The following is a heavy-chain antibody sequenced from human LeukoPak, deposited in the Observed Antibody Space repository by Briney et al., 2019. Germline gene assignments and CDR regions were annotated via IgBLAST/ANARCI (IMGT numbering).Heavy chain of an antibody. CDR1: GGSISSSLYY. J-gene: IGHJ5*02. CDR2: IYYSGST. CDR3: ARQHQNWFDP. V-gene: IGHV4-39*01. Sequence: SETLSLTCTVSGGSISSSLYYWGWIRQPPGKGLEWIGSIYYSGSTYYNPSLKSRVTISVDTSKNQFSLKLSSVTAADTAVYYCARQHQNWFDPWGQGTLVTVSS.